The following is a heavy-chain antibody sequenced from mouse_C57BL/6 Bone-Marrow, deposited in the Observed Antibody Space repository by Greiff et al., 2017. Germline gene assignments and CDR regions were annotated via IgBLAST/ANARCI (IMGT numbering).Heavy chain of an antibody. CDR2: ISDGGSYT. D-gene: IGHD2-4*01. CDR1: GFTFSSYA. Sequence: EVQGVESGGGLVKPGGSLKLSCAASGFTFSSYAMSWVRQTPETRLEWVATISDGGSYTYYPDNGKGRFTISRDNAKNNLYLQMSHLKSEDTAMYDCARDTMITTWFAYWGQGTLVTVSA. CDR3: ARDTMITTWFAY. V-gene: IGHV5-4*01. J-gene: IGHJ3*01.